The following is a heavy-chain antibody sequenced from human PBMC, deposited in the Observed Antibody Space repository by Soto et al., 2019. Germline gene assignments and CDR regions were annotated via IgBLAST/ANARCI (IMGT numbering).Heavy chain of an antibody. CDR3: ARDSGGAIVVVPAAYGMDV. CDR1: GGTFSSYA. D-gene: IGHD2-2*01. CDR2: IIPIFGTA. J-gene: IGHJ6*02. Sequence: SVKVSCKASGGTFSSYAISWVRQAPGQGLEWMGGIIPIFGTANYAQKFQGRVTITADESTSTAYMELSRLRSDDTAVYYCARDSGGAIVVVPAAYGMDVWGQGTTVTVS. V-gene: IGHV1-69*13.